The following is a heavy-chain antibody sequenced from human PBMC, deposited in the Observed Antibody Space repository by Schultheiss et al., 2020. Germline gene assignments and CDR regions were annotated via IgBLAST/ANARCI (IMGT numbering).Heavy chain of an antibody. V-gene: IGHV3-23*01. Sequence: GESLKISCAASGFTFSSYAMSWVRQAPGKGLEWVSAISGSGGSTYYADSVKGRFTISRDNSKNTLYLQMNSLRAEDTAVYYCAKDRYSGSYFDYWGQGTLVTVSS. J-gene: IGHJ4*02. CDR1: GFTFSSYA. CDR3: AKDRYSGSYFDY. D-gene: IGHD1-26*01. CDR2: ISGSGGST.